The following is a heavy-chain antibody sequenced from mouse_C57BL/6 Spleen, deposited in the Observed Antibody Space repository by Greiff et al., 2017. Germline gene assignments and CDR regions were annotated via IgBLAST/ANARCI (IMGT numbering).Heavy chain of an antibody. Sequence: VQLQQSGAELVKPGASVKMSCTASGFTFGVYCMHWVNQRTDKGLEWIGRIDPGDGDTKYDSKFKGKAPITADTSSSTAYMQLSSLTSEDSAVYYCARETNPLAALDYWGQGTTVTVSA. CDR2: IDPGDGDT. D-gene: IGHD6-1*01. CDR1: GFTFGVYC. V-gene: IGHV14-2*01. CDR3: ARETNPLAALDY. J-gene: IGHJ4*01.